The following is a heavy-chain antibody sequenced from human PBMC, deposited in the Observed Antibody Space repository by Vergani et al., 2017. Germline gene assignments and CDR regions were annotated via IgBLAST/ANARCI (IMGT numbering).Heavy chain of an antibody. CDR1: GFTFSSYA. D-gene: IGHD4-17*01. CDR3: AKVGSMTTVASGRWGGGGLEP. J-gene: IGHJ5*02. V-gene: IGHV3-23*04. Sequence: EVQLVESGGGLVQPGGSLRLSCAASGFTFSSYAMSWVRQAPGKGLEWVSAISGSGGSTYYADSVKGRFTISRDNSKNTLYLQMNSLRAEDTAVYYCAKVGSMTTVASGRWGGGGLEPWGQGTLVTVSS. CDR2: ISGSGGST.